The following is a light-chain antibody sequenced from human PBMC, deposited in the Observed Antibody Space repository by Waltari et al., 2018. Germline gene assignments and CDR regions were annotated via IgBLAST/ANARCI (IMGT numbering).Light chain of an antibody. V-gene: IGLV2-14*01. CDR1: TIDFGAYKF. CDR2: EVT. J-gene: IGLJ3*02. Sequence: QSALTQPASVSGSPGQSITSSCTGTTIDFGAYKFSSWYQHHAGEAPKLILYEVTKRPSGVSDRFSGSKSGNTASLTISGLQAEDEADYHCTSFTTRTTWVFGGGTKLTVL. CDR3: TSFTTRTTWV.